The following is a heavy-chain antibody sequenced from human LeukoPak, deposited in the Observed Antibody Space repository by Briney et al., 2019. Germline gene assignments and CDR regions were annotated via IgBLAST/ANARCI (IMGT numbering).Heavy chain of an antibody. CDR1: GGSISSYY. Sequence: SETLSLTCIVSGGSISSYYWSWIRQSPGKGLEWIAYIYSGGSTNYNPSLKSRVTISVDTSKSHFSLKLNSVTAADTAVYYCARVGACSGGSCYEDCWGQGTLVTVSS. CDR3: ARVGACSGGSCYEDC. J-gene: IGHJ4*02. CDR2: IYSGGST. D-gene: IGHD2-15*01. V-gene: IGHV4-59*01.